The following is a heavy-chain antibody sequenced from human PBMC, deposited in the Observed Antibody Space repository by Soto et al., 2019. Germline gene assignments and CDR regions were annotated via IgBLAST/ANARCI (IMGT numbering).Heavy chain of an antibody. J-gene: IGHJ6*03. CDR3: ARCPYRGYRDYYYYIDV. CDR2: INHSGST. CDR1: GGSFSGYY. D-gene: IGHD3-22*01. V-gene: IGHV4-34*01. Sequence: QVQLQQWGAGLLKPSETLSLTCAVYGGSFSGYYWSWIRQPPGKGLEWIGEINHSGSTNHNPSLKSRDTISVDTSKSPFSLKLRFVTAEDTAVYYCARCPYRGYRDYYYYIDVWGKGTTVTVSS.